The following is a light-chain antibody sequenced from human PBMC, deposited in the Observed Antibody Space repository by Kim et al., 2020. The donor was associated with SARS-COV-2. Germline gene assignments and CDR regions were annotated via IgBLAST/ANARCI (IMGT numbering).Light chain of an antibody. CDR3: QQYGSSPLT. CDR1: QSVSSIY. J-gene: IGKJ4*01. V-gene: IGKV3-20*01. CDR2: DTS. Sequence: SPGKRATLSCRASQSVSSIYLAWYQQEPGQPPRLLIYDTSTRATGIPDRFSGSGSGTDYTLTISRLEPEDFVVYYCQQYGSSPLTFGGGTKVDIK.